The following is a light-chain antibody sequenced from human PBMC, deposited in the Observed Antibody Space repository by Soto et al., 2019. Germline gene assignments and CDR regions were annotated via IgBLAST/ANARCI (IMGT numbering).Light chain of an antibody. J-gene: IGKJ1*01. CDR1: QSISKW. CDR2: DAS. CDR3: QQYNSYSPEA. Sequence: DIQMTQSPSTLSASVGDRVTITCRASQSISKWLAWYQQKPGKAPNLLIDDASSLGSGVPSRFSGSRSGTEFTLTITSLQPDDFATDYCQQYNSYSPEAFGQVTKVDIK. V-gene: IGKV1-5*01.